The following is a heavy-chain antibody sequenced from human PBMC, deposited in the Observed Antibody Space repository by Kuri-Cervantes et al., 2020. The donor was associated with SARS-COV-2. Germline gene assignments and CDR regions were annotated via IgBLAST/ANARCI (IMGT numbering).Heavy chain of an antibody. CDR1: GGSISSYY. CDR3: ARRGTIFGVATFDY. V-gene: IGHV4-59*01. Sequence: SETLSLTCTVSGGSISSYYWSWIRQPPGKGLEWIGYIYYSGSTNYNPSPKSRVTISVDTSKNQFSLKLSSVTAADTAVYYCARRGTIFGVATFDYWGQGTLVTVSS. CDR2: IYYSGST. J-gene: IGHJ4*02. D-gene: IGHD3-3*01.